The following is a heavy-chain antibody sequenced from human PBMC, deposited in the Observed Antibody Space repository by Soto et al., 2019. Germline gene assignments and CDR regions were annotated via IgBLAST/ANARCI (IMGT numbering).Heavy chain of an antibody. CDR1: GYTFTSYG. CDR3: ARAASGYYYGMDV. Sequence: ASVKFSCKASGYTFTSYGISWVRQAPGQGLEWMGWINPNSGGTNYAQKFQGRVTMTRDTSISTAYMELSRLRSDDTAVYYCARAASGYYYGMDVWGQGTTVTVSS. J-gene: IGHJ6*02. D-gene: IGHD2-15*01. CDR2: INPNSGGT. V-gene: IGHV1-2*02.